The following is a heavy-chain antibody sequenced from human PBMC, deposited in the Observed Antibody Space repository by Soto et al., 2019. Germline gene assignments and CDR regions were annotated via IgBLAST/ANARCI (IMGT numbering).Heavy chain of an antibody. J-gene: IGHJ6*02. Sequence: GESLKISCKGSGYTFMNYWIGWVRQMPGKGVEGMGIIYPGDSDTKYNPSFQGQVTISADKSITTTYLQWSSLKASDTAIYYCAASIFYYGMDVWGQGTTVTVPS. CDR2: IYPGDSDT. CDR1: GYTFMNYW. CDR3: AASIFYYGMDV. V-gene: IGHV5-51*01.